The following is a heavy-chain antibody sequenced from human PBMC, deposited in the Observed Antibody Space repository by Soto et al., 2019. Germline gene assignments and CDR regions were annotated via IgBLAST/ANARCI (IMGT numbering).Heavy chain of an antibody. CDR1: GGSISSGGYY. D-gene: IGHD2-15*01. CDR3: ARDRILWSGGYCCGGSCYPHYFDY. Sequence: QVQLQESGPGLVKPSQTLSLTCTVSGGSISSGGYYWSWIRQHPGKGLEWIGYIYYSGSTYYNPSLKSRVTISVDTSKNQFSLKLSSVTAADTAVYYCARDRILWSGGYCCGGSCYPHYFDYWGQRTLVTVSS. CDR2: IYYSGST. V-gene: IGHV4-31*03. J-gene: IGHJ4*02.